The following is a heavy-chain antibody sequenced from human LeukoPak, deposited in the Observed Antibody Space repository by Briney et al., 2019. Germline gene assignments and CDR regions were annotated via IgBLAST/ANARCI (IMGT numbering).Heavy chain of an antibody. V-gene: IGHV3-23*01. J-gene: IGHJ2*01. CDR3: AKDRTVGASYWYFDL. CDR2: ISSIGSGGNT. D-gene: IGHD1-26*01. Sequence: PGGSLRLSCVASGVTLSNYAMSWARQAPGKGLEWVSGISSIGSGGNTYYADSVKGRFTISRDSSRNTLFLHMNTLRAEDTAVYYCAKDRTVGASYWYFDLWGRGTLVTVSS. CDR1: GVTLSNYA.